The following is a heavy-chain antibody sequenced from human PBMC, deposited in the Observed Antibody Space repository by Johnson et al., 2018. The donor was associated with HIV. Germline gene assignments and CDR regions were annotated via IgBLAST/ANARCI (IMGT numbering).Heavy chain of an antibody. Sequence: VLLLESGGGVVQPGKSLRLSCAASGFTFSGYAIHWVRQAPGKGLEWVAVIWYDGSNKYYADSVKGRFTISRDNSKNTIYLQMNSLRVEDTAVYYCAKGGTVTSDGFDIWGQGTIVTVSS. V-gene: IGHV3-33*06. CDR1: GFTFSGYA. CDR2: IWYDGSNK. D-gene: IGHD4-17*01. CDR3: AKGGTVTSDGFDI. J-gene: IGHJ3*02.